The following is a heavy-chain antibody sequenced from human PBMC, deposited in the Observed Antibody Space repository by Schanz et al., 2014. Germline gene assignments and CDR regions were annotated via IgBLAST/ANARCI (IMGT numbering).Heavy chain of an antibody. V-gene: IGHV3-74*02. J-gene: IGHJ3*02. CDR1: EFTFSTDA. CDR3: AKSDAFDI. CDR2: INGDGSRT. Sequence: DVHLLESGGGLVQPGGSLRLSCEASEFTFSTDAMSWVRQAPGKGLVWVSRINGDGSRTAYADSVKGRFTISRDNAKNTLYLQMNSLRAEDTAVYYCAKSDAFDIWGQGTLVTVSS.